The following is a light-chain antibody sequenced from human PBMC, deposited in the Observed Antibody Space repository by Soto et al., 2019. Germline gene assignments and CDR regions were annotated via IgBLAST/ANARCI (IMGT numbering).Light chain of an antibody. J-gene: IGKJ2*01. Sequence: DIQMTQSPSSLSASVGDRVTITCRASQSIISYLNWYQQKPGKAPKLLIYAASSLQSGVPSRFNGSGPGTDFTLTISSLQPEDFATYYCQQSYSTPYSFGQGTKLEIK. CDR2: AAS. CDR1: QSIISY. CDR3: QQSYSTPYS. V-gene: IGKV1-39*01.